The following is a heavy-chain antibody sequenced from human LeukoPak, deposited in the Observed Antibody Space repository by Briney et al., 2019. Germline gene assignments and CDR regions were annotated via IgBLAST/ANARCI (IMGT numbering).Heavy chain of an antibody. CDR3: ARAGSGSGRYFDY. Sequence: ASVKVSYKASGYDFTSVGITWVRQAPGQGLEWMGWLSPYSGKTRYVRKLQGRVTLTTDPATSKAYMELRSLRFDDTAVYYCARAGSGSGRYFDYWGQGTLVTVSS. D-gene: IGHD6-19*01. J-gene: IGHJ4*02. CDR2: LSPYSGKT. V-gene: IGHV1-18*01. CDR1: GYDFTSVG.